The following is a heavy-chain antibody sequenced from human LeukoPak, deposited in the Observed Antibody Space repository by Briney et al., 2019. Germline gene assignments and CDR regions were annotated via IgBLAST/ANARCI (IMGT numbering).Heavy chain of an antibody. CDR2: ISTGTYI. Sequence: HPGGSLRLSCVASGFTFSRFELNWVRQAPGKRLEWVSHISTGTYIAYADSVKGRFTISRDNAKNSLYLQMNSLRAEDTALYHCAREGDYVWGSYRFNWFDPWGQGTLVTVSS. CDR1: GFTFSRFE. V-gene: IGHV3-48*03. D-gene: IGHD3-16*02. CDR3: AREGDYVWGSYRFNWFDP. J-gene: IGHJ5*02.